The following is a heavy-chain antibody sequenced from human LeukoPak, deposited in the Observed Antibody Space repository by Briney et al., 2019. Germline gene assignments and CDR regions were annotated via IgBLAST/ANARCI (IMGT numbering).Heavy chain of an antibody. J-gene: IGHJ6*02. CDR2: ISWNSGSK. CDR1: GFVFDDYG. V-gene: IGHV3-9*01. Sequence: PGRSLRLSCTASGFVFDDYGMHWVRQGPGKGAEWVAGISWNSGSKGYADSVKGRFTISRDNAKYALYLEMSSLRTEDTALYYCAKDTDYYAGLDAWGQGTTVTVSS. D-gene: IGHD3-10*01. CDR3: AKDTDYYAGLDA.